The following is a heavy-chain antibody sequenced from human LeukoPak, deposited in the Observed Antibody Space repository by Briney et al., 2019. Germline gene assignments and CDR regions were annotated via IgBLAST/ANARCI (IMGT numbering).Heavy chain of an antibody. CDR2: IYSGDIT. D-gene: IGHD6-13*01. CDR3: ASSSWYANFDY. CDR1: GFTVSSNY. J-gene: IGHJ4*02. V-gene: IGHV3-66*02. Sequence: GGSLRLSCAASGFTVSSNYMSWVRQAPGKGREWVSVIYSGDITYYADSVKGRFTISRDNSKNTLYLQMDSLRAEDTAVYYCASSSWYANFDYWGQGTLVTVSS.